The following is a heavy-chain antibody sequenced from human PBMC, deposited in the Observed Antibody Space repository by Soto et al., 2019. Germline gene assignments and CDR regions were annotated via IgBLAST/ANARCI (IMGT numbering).Heavy chain of an antibody. Sequence: QVQLVESGGGVVQPGRSLRLSCAASGFIFSTYTMHWVRQAPGKGLEWLTVMSYDGSQKYYADSVKGRLTISRDNSKNTLYLQMTSLRAEDTAVSHCAIAKSSSWHNFDYWGQGTLVTVSS. V-gene: IGHV3-30-3*01. CDR2: MSYDGSQK. J-gene: IGHJ4*02. CDR1: GFIFSTYT. CDR3: AIAKSSSWHNFDY. D-gene: IGHD6-13*01.